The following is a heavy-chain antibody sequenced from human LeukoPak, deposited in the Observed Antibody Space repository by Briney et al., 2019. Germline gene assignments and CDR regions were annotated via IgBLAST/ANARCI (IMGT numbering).Heavy chain of an antibody. V-gene: IGHV4-59*01. Sequence: SETLSLTCTVSGGSISSYYWSWLRQPPGKGLEWLGYIYYSGSTNYKSSLKSRATISVDTSKNQFSLKLSSVTAADTAVYYCARTTEGGYSHGYFYYYYMDVWGKGTTVTISS. CDR3: ARTTEGGYSHGYFYYYYMDV. D-gene: IGHD5-18*01. J-gene: IGHJ6*03. CDR2: IYYSGST. CDR1: GGSISSYY.